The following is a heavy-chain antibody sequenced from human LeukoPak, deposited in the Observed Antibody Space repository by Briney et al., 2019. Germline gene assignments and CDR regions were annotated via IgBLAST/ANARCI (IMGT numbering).Heavy chain of an antibody. CDR1: GYTFTGYY. CDR3: ARLGDYGEGNWFDP. V-gene: IGHV1-2*02. CDR2: INPNSGGT. D-gene: IGHD4-17*01. Sequence: ASVKVSCKASGYTFTGYYMHWVRQAPGQGLEWMGWINPNSGGTNYEQKFQGRVTMTRDTSISTAYMELSRLRSDDTAVYYCARLGDYGEGNWFDPWGQGTLVTVSS. J-gene: IGHJ5*02.